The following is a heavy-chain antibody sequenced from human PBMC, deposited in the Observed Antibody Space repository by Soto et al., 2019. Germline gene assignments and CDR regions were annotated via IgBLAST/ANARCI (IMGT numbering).Heavy chain of an antibody. CDR2: ISRNSSYI. CDR1: GFTFSSYS. V-gene: IGHV3-21*01. Sequence: GGSLRLSCAVSGFTFSSYSMNWVRQAPGKGLEWVSSISRNSSYIYYADSVKGRFTISRDNAKNSLYLRMNSLRAEDTAVYYCARDGPRGGFDYWGQGTLVTVSS. CDR3: ARDGPRGGFDY. J-gene: IGHJ4*02.